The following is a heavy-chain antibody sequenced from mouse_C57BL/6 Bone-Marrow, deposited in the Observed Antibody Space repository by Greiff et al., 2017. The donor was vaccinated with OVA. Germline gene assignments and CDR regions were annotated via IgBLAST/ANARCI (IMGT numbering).Heavy chain of an antibody. CDR1: GYTFTSYG. D-gene: IGHD1-1*01. CDR2: IYPRSGNT. CDR3: ARRGLDYYGSRYFDY. Sequence: QVQLQQSGAELARPGASVKLSCKASGYTFTSYGISWVKQRTGQGLEWIGEIYPRSGNTYYNEKFKGKATLTADKSSSTAYMELRSLRSEDSAVYFCARRGLDYYGSRYFDYWGQGTTLTVSS. J-gene: IGHJ2*01. V-gene: IGHV1-81*01.